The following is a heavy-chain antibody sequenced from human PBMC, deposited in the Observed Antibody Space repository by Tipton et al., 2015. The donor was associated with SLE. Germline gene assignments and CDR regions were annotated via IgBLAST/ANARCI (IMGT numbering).Heavy chain of an antibody. D-gene: IGHD5-18*01. CDR3: ARGRGYSYGIDY. J-gene: IGHJ4*02. V-gene: IGHV4-59*01. Sequence: LRLSCAASEFTFSNYVMSWVRQAPGEGLEWIGYIYNSGSISYHPSLKSRVTISVDTSKNHFPLKLSSVTAADTAVYYCARGRGYSYGIDYWGQGILVTVSS. CDR2: IYNSGSI. CDR1: EFTFSNYV.